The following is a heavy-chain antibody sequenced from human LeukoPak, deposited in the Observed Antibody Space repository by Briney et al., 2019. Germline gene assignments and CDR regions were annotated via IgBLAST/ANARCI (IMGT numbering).Heavy chain of an antibody. J-gene: IGHJ5*02. CDR1: GGSIGSSSYY. D-gene: IGHD3-22*01. CDR2: IYYSGST. V-gene: IGHV4-39*07. Sequence: RSSETLSLTCTVSGGSIGSSSYYWGWIRQPPGQGLEWIGTIYYSGSTNYNPSLKSRVTISVDTSKNQFSLKLSSVTAADTAVYYCARAYDSSGYYYTQGWFDPWGQGTLVTVSS. CDR3: ARAYDSSGYYYTQGWFDP.